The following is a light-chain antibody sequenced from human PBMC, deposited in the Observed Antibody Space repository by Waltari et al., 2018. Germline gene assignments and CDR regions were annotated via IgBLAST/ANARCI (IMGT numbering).Light chain of an antibody. Sequence: QSVLTQPPSGSGAPGQRVTISCTGSSATIGAGYDVHWYQPLPGTAPKLLTYGNSNRPSGVPDRFSGSKSGTSASLAITGLQAEDEADYYCQSYDSSLSGSGVVFGGGTKLTVL. CDR3: QSYDSSLSGSGVV. CDR1: SATIGAGYD. J-gene: IGLJ2*01. CDR2: GNS. V-gene: IGLV1-40*01.